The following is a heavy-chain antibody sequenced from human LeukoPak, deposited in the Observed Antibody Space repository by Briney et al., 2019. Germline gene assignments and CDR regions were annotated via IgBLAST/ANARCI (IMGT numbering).Heavy chain of an antibody. CDR1: GFTFDDYG. V-gene: IGHV3-20*04. CDR3: AKKYYDSSGYFDY. J-gene: IGHJ4*02. Sequence: GGSLRLSCAASGFTFDDYGMSWVRQAPGKGLEWVSGINWNGGSTGYADSVKGRFTISRDNAKNTLYLQMNSLRAEDTAVYYCAKKYYDSSGYFDYWGQGTLVTVSS. CDR2: INWNGGST. D-gene: IGHD3-22*01.